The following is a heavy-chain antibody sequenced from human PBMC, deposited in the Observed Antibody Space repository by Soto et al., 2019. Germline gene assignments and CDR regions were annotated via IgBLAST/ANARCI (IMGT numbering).Heavy chain of an antibody. CDR2: TYYRSKWYN. D-gene: IGHD1-7*01. V-gene: IGHV6-1*01. CDR1: GDSVSSNSAA. CDR3: ARDSRRYNWNYFLGMDV. Sequence: QTLSLTCAISGDSVSSNSAAWNWIRQSPSRGLEWLGRTYYRSKWYNDYAVSVKSRITINPDTSKNQFSLQLNSVTPEDTAVYYCARDSRRYNWNYFLGMDVWGQGTTVTVSS. J-gene: IGHJ6*02.